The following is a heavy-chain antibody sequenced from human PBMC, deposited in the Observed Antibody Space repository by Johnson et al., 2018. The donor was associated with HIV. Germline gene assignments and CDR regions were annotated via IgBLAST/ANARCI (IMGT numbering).Heavy chain of an antibody. V-gene: IGHV3-7*03. D-gene: IGHD6-13*01. J-gene: IGHJ3*02. CDR2: INQDGSEK. Sequence: VQLVESGGGLVQPGGSLRLSCVASGFTFSRYWMSWVRQAPGKGLEWVANINQDGSEKYYVDSVKGRFPISRDNAKNSLYLQMNSLRAEDTAVYYCARSLAAAGLYDAFDIWGQGTMVTVSS. CDR3: ARSLAAAGLYDAFDI. CDR1: GFTFSRYW.